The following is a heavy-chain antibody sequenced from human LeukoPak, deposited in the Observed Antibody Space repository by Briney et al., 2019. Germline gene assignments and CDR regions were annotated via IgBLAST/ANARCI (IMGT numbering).Heavy chain of an antibody. D-gene: IGHD3-22*01. V-gene: IGHV3-23*01. Sequence: PGGSLRLSCAASGFNFGDFAMNWVRQAPGKGLEWVSGISGSGDNTYYADSVKGRFTISRDNSKNTLYVQVNSLGTEDTAAYYCAKGSYYDSSGSFYFDYWGQGTLVTVSS. CDR2: ISGSGDNT. J-gene: IGHJ4*02. CDR3: AKGSYYDSSGSFYFDY. CDR1: GFNFGDFA.